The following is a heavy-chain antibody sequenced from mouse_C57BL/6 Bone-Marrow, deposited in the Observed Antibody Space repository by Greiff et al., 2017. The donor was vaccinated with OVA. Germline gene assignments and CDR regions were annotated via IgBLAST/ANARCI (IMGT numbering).Heavy chain of an antibody. V-gene: IGHV1-50*01. CDR2: IDPSDSYT. Sequence: QVQLKQPGAELVKPGASVKLSCKASGYTFTSYWMQWVKQRPGQGLEWIGEIDPSDSYTNYNQKFKGKATLTVDTSSSTAYMQLSSLTSEDSAVYYCARRAYYGSSHWYFDVWGTGTTVTVSS. CDR1: GYTFTSYW. CDR3: ARRAYYGSSHWYFDV. J-gene: IGHJ1*03. D-gene: IGHD1-1*01.